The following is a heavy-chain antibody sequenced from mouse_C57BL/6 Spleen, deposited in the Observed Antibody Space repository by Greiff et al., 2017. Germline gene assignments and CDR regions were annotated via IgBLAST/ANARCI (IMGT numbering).Heavy chain of an antibody. CDR1: GYTFTSYG. CDR2: IYPRSGNT. J-gene: IGHJ3*01. CDR3: AREEDSSGYGAY. D-gene: IGHD3-2*02. V-gene: IGHV1-81*01. Sequence: QVQLQQSGAELARPGASVKLSCKASGYTFTSYGISWVKQRTGQGLEWIGEIYPRSGNTYYNEKFKGKATLTADKSSSTAYMELRSLTSEDSAVYFCAREEDSSGYGAYWGQGTLVTVSA.